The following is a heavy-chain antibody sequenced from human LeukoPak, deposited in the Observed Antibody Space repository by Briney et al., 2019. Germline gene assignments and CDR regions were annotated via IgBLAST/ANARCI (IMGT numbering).Heavy chain of an antibody. CDR1: GYSFTSYW. D-gene: IGHD3-22*01. CDR2: IYPGDSDT. J-gene: IGHJ4*02. Sequence: GESLKISCKGSGYSFTSYWIGWVRQMPGKGLECMGIIYPGDSDTRYSPSFQGQVTISADKSISTAYLQWSSLKALDTAMYYCARLTYYYDSSGSPPDYWGQGTLVTVSS. V-gene: IGHV5-51*01. CDR3: ARLTYYYDSSGSPPDY.